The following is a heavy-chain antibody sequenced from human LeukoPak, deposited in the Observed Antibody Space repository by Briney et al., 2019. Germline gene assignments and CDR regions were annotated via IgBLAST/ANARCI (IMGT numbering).Heavy chain of an antibody. CDR2: ISSSGSTI. CDR3: ARAQTYGDSRLLLDY. J-gene: IGHJ4*02. Sequence: GGSLRLSCAASGFTISSYEMNWVRQAPGKGLEWDSYISSSGSTIYYADSVKGRFTISRDNAKNSQYLQMNSLRVEDTALYYCARAQTYGDSRLLLDYWGQGTLVTVSS. D-gene: IGHD4-17*01. CDR1: GFTISSYE. V-gene: IGHV3-48*03.